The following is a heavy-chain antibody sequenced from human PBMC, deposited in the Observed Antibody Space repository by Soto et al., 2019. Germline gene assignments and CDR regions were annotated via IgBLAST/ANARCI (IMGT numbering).Heavy chain of an antibody. CDR3: ARSPLEKDAFDI. CDR2: IYYSGST. Sequence: SETLSLTCTVSGVNIISSSYYWGWIRQPPGKGLEWIGSIYYSGSTYYNPSLKSRVTISVDTSKNQFSLKLSSVTAADTAVYYCARSPLEKDAFDIWGQGTMVTVSS. V-gene: IGHV4-39*01. J-gene: IGHJ3*02. CDR1: GVNIISSSYY. D-gene: IGHD1-1*01.